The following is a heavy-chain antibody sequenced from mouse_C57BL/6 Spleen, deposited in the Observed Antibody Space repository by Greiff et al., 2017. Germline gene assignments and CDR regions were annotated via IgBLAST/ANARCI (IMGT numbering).Heavy chain of an antibody. Sequence: VQLKESGGGLVKPGGSLKLSCAASGFTFSDYGMHWVRQAPEKGLEWVAYISSGSSTIYYADTVKGRFTISRDNAKNTLFLQMTSLRSEDTAMYYCARGGNYRDTYPVAYWGQGTLVTVSA. CDR2: ISSGSSTI. D-gene: IGHD5-1-1*01. V-gene: IGHV5-17*01. J-gene: IGHJ3*01. CDR3: ARGGNYRDTYPVAY. CDR1: GFTFSDYG.